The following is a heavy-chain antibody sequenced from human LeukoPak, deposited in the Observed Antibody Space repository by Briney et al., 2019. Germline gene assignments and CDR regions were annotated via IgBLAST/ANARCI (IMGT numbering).Heavy chain of an antibody. V-gene: IGHV3-74*01. CDR3: ARGVGYYDSTFDL. CDR1: GFTFRSYW. Sequence: GGSLRLSCAASGFTFRSYWMHWVRQAPGKGLVWVLGINNDGSTTRYAASVKGRFTISRDNAKNTLYVQMNSLRVEDTAVYYCARGVGYYDSTFDLWGRGTLVTVSS. J-gene: IGHJ2*01. CDR2: INNDGSTT. D-gene: IGHD3-22*01.